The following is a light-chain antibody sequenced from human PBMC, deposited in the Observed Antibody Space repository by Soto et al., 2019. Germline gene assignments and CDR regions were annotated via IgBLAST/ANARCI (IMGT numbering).Light chain of an antibody. J-gene: IGKJ2*01. CDR2: DAS. V-gene: IGKV3-11*01. CDR1: QSVRSY. CDR3: QQRSSWPLT. Sequence: EIVLTQSPATLSLSPGERATLSCRASQSVRSYLAWYQQKFGQAPRLLIYDASNRAAGIPARFSGSGSGTDFTLTISSLEPEDFAVYYCQQRSSWPLTFGQGTKLEIK.